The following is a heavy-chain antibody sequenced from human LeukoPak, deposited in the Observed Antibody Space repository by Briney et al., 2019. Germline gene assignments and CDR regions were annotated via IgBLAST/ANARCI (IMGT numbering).Heavy chain of an antibody. D-gene: IGHD6-13*01. CDR3: ARVEQQPRAVCGMDV. V-gene: IGHV3-48*02. CDR2: VSSSSSTI. Sequence: GGSLRLSCAASGFTFSTSWMDWVRQAPGKGLEWVSHVSSSSSTIYYADSVKGRFTISRDNAKTSLYLQMNSLRDEDTAVYYCARVEQQPRAVCGMDVWGQGTTVTVSS. J-gene: IGHJ6*02. CDR1: GFTFSTSW.